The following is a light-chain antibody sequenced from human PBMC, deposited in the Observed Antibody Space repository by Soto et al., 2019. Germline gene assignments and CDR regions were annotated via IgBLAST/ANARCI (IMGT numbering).Light chain of an antibody. CDR3: QQYDSYPLT. Sequence: DIQMTQSPSTLSASVGDRVTITCRASQSISSWLAWYQQKPGKAPNLLIYKASTLESGVPSRFSGSGSGTEFTLTLSSLQPDDFATYYGQQYDSYPLTFGGGTKVEIK. V-gene: IGKV1-5*03. J-gene: IGKJ4*01. CDR1: QSISSW. CDR2: KAS.